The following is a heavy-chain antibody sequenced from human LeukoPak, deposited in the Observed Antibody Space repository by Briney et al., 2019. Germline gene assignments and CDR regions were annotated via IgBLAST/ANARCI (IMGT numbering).Heavy chain of an antibody. D-gene: IGHD5-18*01. J-gene: IGHJ5*02. CDR3: ARVDTAMDWFDP. CDR1: GGSISSGGYY. V-gene: IGHV4-30-2*01. CDR2: IYHSGST. Sequence: SETLSLTCTVSGGSISSGGYYWSWIRQPPGKGLEWIGYIYHSGSTYYNPSLKSRVTISVDTSKNQFSLKLSSVTAADTAVYYCARVDTAMDWFDPWGQGTLVTVSS.